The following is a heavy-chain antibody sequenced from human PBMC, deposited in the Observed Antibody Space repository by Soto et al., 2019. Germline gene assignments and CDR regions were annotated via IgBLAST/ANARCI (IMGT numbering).Heavy chain of an antibody. CDR2: IYYSGST. CDR1: GGSISSSSYY. Sequence: SETLSLTCTVSGGSISSSSYYWGWIRQPPGKGLEWIGSIYYSGSTYYNPSLKSRVTISVDTSKNQFSLKLSSVTAADTAVYYCARHGGYDFWSGYYYFDYWGQGTLVTVSS. D-gene: IGHD3-3*01. J-gene: IGHJ4*02. V-gene: IGHV4-39*01. CDR3: ARHGGYDFWSGYYYFDY.